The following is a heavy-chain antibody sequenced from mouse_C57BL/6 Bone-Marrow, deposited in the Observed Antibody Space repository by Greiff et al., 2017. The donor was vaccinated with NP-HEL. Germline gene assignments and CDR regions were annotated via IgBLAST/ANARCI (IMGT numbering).Heavy chain of an antibody. V-gene: IGHV1-43*01. CDR3: ARWGLAWFAY. D-gene: IGHD3-3*01. J-gene: IGHJ3*01. Sequence: LVEPGASVKISCKASGYSFTGYYMHWVKQSSEKSLEWIGEINPSTGGTSYNQKFKGKATLTVDKSSSTAYMQLKSLTSEDSAVYYCARWGLAWFAYWGQGTLVTVSA. CDR1: GYSFTGYY. CDR2: INPSTGGT.